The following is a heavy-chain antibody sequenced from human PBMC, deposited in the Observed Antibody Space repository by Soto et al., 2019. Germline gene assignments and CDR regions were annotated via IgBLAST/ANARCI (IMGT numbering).Heavy chain of an antibody. CDR1: RFTFSNYW. Sequence: EVQLVESGGGLVQPGGSLRLSCAASRFTFSNYWMSWVRRAPGKGLEWVSAFSAGGDYRHYADSVKGRFTISRDNSKNTLFLQMNSLRAEDTARYYCAREARYDRGVYHYEGIDYWGQGTLVTVSS. J-gene: IGHJ4*02. V-gene: IGHV3-23*04. D-gene: IGHD3-22*01. CDR3: AREARYDRGVYHYEGIDY. CDR2: FSAGGDYR.